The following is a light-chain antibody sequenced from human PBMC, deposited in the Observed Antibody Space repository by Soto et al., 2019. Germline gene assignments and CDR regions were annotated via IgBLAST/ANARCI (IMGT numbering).Light chain of an antibody. CDR2: DVS. Sequence: QSALTQPASVSGSPGQSITISCAGTSADIGAFNYVSWYQHHPGKAPKLLIYDVSDRPSGVSPRFSASKSANTASLTISGLQAHDEGDYYCSSYSTSSALVFGGGTKLTVL. CDR1: SADIGAFNY. J-gene: IGLJ2*01. V-gene: IGLV2-14*03. CDR3: SSYSTSSALV.